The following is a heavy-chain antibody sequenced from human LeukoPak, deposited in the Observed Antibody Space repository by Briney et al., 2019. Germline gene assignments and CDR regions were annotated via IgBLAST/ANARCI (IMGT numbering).Heavy chain of an antibody. J-gene: IGHJ4*02. Sequence: PVGSLSLSCAASGFTFSDYSMGWVRLAPGRGREWVAIISSGGSPYYADSVQGRFTISRDDSKNTLYLQMNSLRAEDTAGYYCTKGGRAVAGSDYWGQGTLVTVSS. D-gene: IGHD6-19*01. CDR1: GFTFSDYS. CDR3: TKGGRAVAGSDY. V-gene: IGHV3-23*01. CDR2: ISSGGSP.